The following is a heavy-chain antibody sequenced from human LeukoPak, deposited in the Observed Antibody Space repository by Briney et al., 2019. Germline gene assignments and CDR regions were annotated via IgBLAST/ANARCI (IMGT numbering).Heavy chain of an antibody. V-gene: IGHV4-39*07. CDR1: GGSISSSSYY. J-gene: IGHJ4*02. CDR3: AREETSGSYRVLDY. D-gene: IGHD1-26*01. Sequence: SETLSLTCTVSGGSISSSSYYWGWIRQPPGKGLEWIGSIYYSGSTYYNPSLKSRVTISVDTSKNQFSLKLSSVTAADTAVYYCAREETSGSYRVLDYWGQGTLVTVSS. CDR2: IYYSGST.